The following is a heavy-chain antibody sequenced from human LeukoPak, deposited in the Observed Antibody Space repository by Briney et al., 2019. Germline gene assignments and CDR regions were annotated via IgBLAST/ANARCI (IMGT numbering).Heavy chain of an antibody. D-gene: IGHD2-2*03. V-gene: IGHV4-4*02. Sequence: SETLSLTCAVSGGSISSSNWWSWVRQPPGKGLEWIGEIYHSGSTNYNPSLKSRVTISVDKSKNQFSLKLSSVTAADTAVYYCARGDGYCSSTSCPSQGWFDPWGQGTLVTVSS. CDR1: GGSISSSNW. CDR3: ARGDGYCSSTSCPSQGWFDP. CDR2: IYHSGST. J-gene: IGHJ5*02.